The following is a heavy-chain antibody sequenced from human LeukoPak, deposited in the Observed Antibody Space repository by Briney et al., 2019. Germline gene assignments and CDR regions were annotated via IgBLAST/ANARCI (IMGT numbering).Heavy chain of an antibody. Sequence: VASVKVSCKASGYTFTSYGISWVRQAPGQGLEWMGWISAYNGNTNYAQKLQGRVTMTTDTSTSTAYMELRSLRSDDTAVYYCARWITMVRGPPDFDYWGQGTLVTVSS. V-gene: IGHV1-18*01. D-gene: IGHD3-10*01. J-gene: IGHJ4*02. CDR2: ISAYNGNT. CDR3: ARWITMVRGPPDFDY. CDR1: GYTFTSYG.